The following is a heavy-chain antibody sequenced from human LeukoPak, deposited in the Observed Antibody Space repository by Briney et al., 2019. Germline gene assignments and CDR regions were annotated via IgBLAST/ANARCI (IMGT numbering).Heavy chain of an antibody. V-gene: IGHV3-23*01. D-gene: IGHD3-10*01. CDR3: GKDRKSMVRGVMD. Sequence: GGSLRLSCAASGFTFSSYAMSWVRQAPGKGLEWVSAMSGSGGSTYYADSVKGRFTISRDNSKNTLYLQMNSLRAEDTAVYYCGKDRKSMVRGVMDWGQGTLVTVSS. J-gene: IGHJ4*02. CDR1: GFTFSSYA. CDR2: MSGSGGST.